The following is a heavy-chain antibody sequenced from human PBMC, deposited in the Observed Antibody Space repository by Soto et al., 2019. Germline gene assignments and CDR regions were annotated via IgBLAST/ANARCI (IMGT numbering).Heavy chain of an antibody. D-gene: IGHD2-21*02. CDR2: MYNTWST. Sequence: QVQLQESGPGLVKPSETLSLTCTVSGCSISRYYWCWIRQPPGKGLEWIGYMYNTWSTVYNPSFKRRVTISVDTSKNPFSLKLNSVTAADTAVYYCARNLWGYCGTDCYPRDVWGQGTTVTVSS. CDR1: GCSISRYY. J-gene: IGHJ6*02. CDR3: ARNLWGYCGTDCYPRDV. V-gene: IGHV4-59*01.